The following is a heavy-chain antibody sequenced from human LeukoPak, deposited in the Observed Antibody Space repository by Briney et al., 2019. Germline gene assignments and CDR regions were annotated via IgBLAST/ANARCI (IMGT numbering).Heavy chain of an antibody. D-gene: IGHD3-3*01. CDR2: ISSSSSYI. J-gene: IGHJ4*02. CDR1: GFTFDDYG. Sequence: GGSLRLSCAASGFTFDDYGMSWVRQAPGKGLEWVSSISSSSSYIYYADSVEGRFTISRDNAKNSLYLQMNSLRAEDTAVYYCARDSPLDTIFGVVMNLDYWGQGTLVTVSS. V-gene: IGHV3-21*01. CDR3: ARDSPLDTIFGVVMNLDY.